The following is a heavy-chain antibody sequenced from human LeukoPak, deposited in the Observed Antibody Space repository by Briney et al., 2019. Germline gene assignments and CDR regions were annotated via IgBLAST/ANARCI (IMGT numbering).Heavy chain of an antibody. CDR3: ARDRYSGSYHWFDP. V-gene: IGHV4-59*01. CDR1: GGSISSYY. CDR2: IYYSGST. J-gene: IGHJ5*02. Sequence: PSETLSLTCTVSGGSISSYYWSWIRQPPGKGLEWIGYIYYSGSTNYNPSLKSRVTISVDTSKNQFSLKLSSVTAADTAVYYCARDRYSGSYHWFDPWGQGTLVTVSS. D-gene: IGHD1-26*01.